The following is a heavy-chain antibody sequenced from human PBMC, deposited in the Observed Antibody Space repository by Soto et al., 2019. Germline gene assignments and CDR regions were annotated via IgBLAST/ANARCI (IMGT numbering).Heavy chain of an antibody. CDR1: GDSVSSNSAA. Sequence: SQTLSLTCTISGDSVSSNSAAWNWIRQSPSRGLEWLGRTYYRSKWYNDYAVSVKSRITINPDTSKNQFSLQLNSVTPEYTAVYYCARGSWGDIVVVLAVAPRGAFDIWGQGTMLTVSS. J-gene: IGHJ3*02. D-gene: IGHD2-2*01. CDR3: ARGSWGDIVVVLAVAPRGAFDI. V-gene: IGHV6-1*01. CDR2: TYYRSKWYN.